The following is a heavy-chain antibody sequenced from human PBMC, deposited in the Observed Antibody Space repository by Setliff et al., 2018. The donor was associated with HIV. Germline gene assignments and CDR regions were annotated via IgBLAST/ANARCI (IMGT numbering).Heavy chain of an antibody. CDR3: ARGLSGRFDY. V-gene: IGHV4-39*07. Sequence: SETLSLTCTVFGGPISSGSYYWGWIRLPPGKGLEWIGSIYYSGSPYYNPSLKSRVTTSIDTSKNQFSLKLTSVTAAVTAVYYCARGLSGRFDYWGQGTLVTVSS. CDR1: GGPISSGSYY. J-gene: IGHJ4*02. CDR2: IYYSGSP. D-gene: IGHD6-25*01.